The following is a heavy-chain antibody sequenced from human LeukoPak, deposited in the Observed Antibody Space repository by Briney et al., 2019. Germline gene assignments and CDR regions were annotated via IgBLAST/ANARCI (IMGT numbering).Heavy chain of an antibody. CDR2: ISSSSSSYI. D-gene: IGHD2-2*01. CDR1: GFTFSSYS. CDR3: ARGNEDIVVVPAAIVEFDY. J-gene: IGHJ4*02. Sequence: GGSLRLSCAASGFTFSSYSMNWVRQAPGKGLEWVSSISSSSSSYIYYADSVKGRFTISRDNAKNSLYLQMNSLRAEDTAVYYCARGNEDIVVVPAAIVEFDYWGQGTLVTVSS. V-gene: IGHV3-21*01.